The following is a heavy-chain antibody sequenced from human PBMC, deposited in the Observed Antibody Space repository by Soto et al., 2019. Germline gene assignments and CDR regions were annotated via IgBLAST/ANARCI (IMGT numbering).Heavy chain of an antibody. Sequence: SVKVSCKTSGGTFSSYAISWVRQAPGQGLEWMGGIVPIVDTSTYAQKFQGRVTITADESTSTAYMDLSSLTSEDTAVYYCATSPGWLQLVSWGLGTLVTVSS. CDR1: GGTFSSYA. CDR3: ATSPGWLQLVS. J-gene: IGHJ5*02. CDR2: IVPIVDTS. V-gene: IGHV1-69*13. D-gene: IGHD5-12*01.